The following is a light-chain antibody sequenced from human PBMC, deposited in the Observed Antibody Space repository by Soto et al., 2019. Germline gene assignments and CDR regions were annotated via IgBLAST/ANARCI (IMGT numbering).Light chain of an antibody. Sequence: QSALTQPASVSGSPGQSITMSCTGSSSDVGGYNSVSWYQQHPGKAPKLMIYDVSTRPSGISDRFSGSKSGNTASLTISGVQAEDEADYFCSSYTSTTTPVVFGGGTKLTVL. CDR2: DVS. V-gene: IGLV2-14*03. CDR3: SSYTSTTTPVV. J-gene: IGLJ2*01. CDR1: SSDVGGYNS.